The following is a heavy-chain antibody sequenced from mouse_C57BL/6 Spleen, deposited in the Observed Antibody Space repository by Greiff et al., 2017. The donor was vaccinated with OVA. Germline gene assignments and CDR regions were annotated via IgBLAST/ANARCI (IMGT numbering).Heavy chain of an antibody. CDR1: GYTFTSYW. V-gene: IGHV1-61*01. D-gene: IGHD2-1*01. Sequence: QVHVKQPGAELVRPGSSVKLSCKASGYTFTSYWMDWVKQRPGQGLEWIGNIYPSDSETHYNQKFKDKATLTVDKSSSTAYMQLSSLTSEDSAVYYCARRGGNYLAWFAYWGQGTLVTVSA. CDR3: ARRGGNYLAWFAY. J-gene: IGHJ3*01. CDR2: IYPSDSET.